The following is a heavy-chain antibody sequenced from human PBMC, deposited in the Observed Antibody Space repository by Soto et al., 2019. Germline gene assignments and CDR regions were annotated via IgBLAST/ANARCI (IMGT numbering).Heavy chain of an antibody. CDR2: IKQDGSEK. Sequence: EVQLVESGGGLVQPGGSLRLSCAASGFTFSSYWMSWVRQAPGKGLEWVANIKQDGSEKYYVDSVKGRFTISRDNAKNSLYLQMNSLRAEDTAVYYCARERGYYGSGSYYNGRGYFDYWGQGTLVTVSS. J-gene: IGHJ4*02. D-gene: IGHD3-10*01. V-gene: IGHV3-7*01. CDR1: GFTFSSYW. CDR3: ARERGYYGSGSYYNGRGYFDY.